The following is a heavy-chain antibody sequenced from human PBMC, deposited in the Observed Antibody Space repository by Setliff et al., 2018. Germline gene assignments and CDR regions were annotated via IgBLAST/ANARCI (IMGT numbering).Heavy chain of an antibody. D-gene: IGHD6-19*01. Sequence: GGSLRLSCAASGFTFSSYWMSWVRQAPGKGLEWVANIKQDGSEKYYVDSAKGRFTISRDNAKNSLYLQMNSLRAEDTAVYYCARPFSYSSGWYVYGYWGQGTLVTVSS. CDR2: IKQDGSEK. V-gene: IGHV3-7*05. CDR3: ARPFSYSSGWYVYGY. J-gene: IGHJ4*02. CDR1: GFTFSSYW.